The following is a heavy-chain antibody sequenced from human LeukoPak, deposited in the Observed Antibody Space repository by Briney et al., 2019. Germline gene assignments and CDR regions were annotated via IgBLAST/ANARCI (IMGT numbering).Heavy chain of an antibody. CDR1: GGSFSGYY. V-gene: IGHV4-34*01. CDR3: ARSSPRVARDY. CDR2: INHSGST. Sequence: SETLSLTCAVYGGSFSGYYWSWIRQPPGKGLEWIGEINHSGSTNYNPSLKSRVTISVDTSKNQFSLKLSSVTAADTAVYYCARSSPRVARDYWGQGTLVTVSS. J-gene: IGHJ4*02.